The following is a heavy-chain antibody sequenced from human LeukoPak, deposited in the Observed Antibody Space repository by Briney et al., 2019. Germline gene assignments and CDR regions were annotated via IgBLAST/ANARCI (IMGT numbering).Heavy chain of an antibody. D-gene: IGHD3-22*01. CDR3: ARALSWDDSSGIRRYYGMDV. CDR1: GYTFTSYD. CDR2: MNPNSGNT. J-gene: IGHJ6*02. V-gene: IGHV1-8*02. Sequence: ASVKVSCKASGYTFTSYDINWVRQATGQGLEWMGWMNPNSGNTGYAQKFQGRVTMTTDTSTSTAYMELRSLRSDDTAVYYCARALSWDDSSGIRRYYGMDVWGQGTTVTVSS.